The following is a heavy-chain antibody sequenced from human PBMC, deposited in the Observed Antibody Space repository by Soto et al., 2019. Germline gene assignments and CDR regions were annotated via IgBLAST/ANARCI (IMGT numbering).Heavy chain of an antibody. J-gene: IGHJ2*01. CDR1: GGTFSNYP. D-gene: IGHD5-12*01. V-gene: IGHV1-69*12. CDR2: IIPIFGTV. CDR3: ARGNHRWLQLWYFDL. Sequence: QVQLVQSGAEVKKPGSSVKVSCKASGGTFSNYPISWVRQAPGQGLEWMGGIIPIFGTVNYAQKFQGRVTITADESRXTAHMELSSLRSEDTAVYYCARGNHRWLQLWYFDLWGRGTLVTVSS.